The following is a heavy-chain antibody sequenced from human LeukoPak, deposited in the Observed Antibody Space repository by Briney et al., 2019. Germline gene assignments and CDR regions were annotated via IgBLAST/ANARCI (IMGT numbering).Heavy chain of an antibody. V-gene: IGHV3-23*01. J-gene: IGHJ4*02. D-gene: IGHD5-18*01. CDR2: ISGSGGST. CDR3: AKVSQGYSFIFDY. Sequence: PGGSLRLSCAASGFTFSSYAMSWVRQAPGKGLEWVSAISGSGGSTYYAYSVKGRFTIPRDNSKNTLYLQMNSLRAEDTAVYYCAKVSQGYSFIFDYWGQGTLVTVSS. CDR1: GFTFSSYA.